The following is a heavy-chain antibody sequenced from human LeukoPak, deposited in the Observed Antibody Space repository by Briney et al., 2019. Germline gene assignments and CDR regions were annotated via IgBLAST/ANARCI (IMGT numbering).Heavy chain of an antibody. Sequence: SETLSLTCTVSGGSISSYYWSWIRQPPGKGLGWIGYIYYSGSTNYNSSLKSRVTISVDTSKNQFSLKLSSVTAADPAVYYCARTRGKTPFDYWGQGTLVTVSS. V-gene: IGHV4-59*01. J-gene: IGHJ4*02. CDR2: IYYSGST. CDR1: GGSISSYY. CDR3: ARTRGKTPFDY. D-gene: IGHD3-10*01.